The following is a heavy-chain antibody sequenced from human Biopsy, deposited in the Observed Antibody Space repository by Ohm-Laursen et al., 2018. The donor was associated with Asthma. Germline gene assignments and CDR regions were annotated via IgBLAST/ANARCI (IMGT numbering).Heavy chain of an antibody. CDR1: GFTFSSYG. CDR3: AKDTEGRYDFWSGLSYNYYDMDV. V-gene: IGHV3-30*18. D-gene: IGHD3-3*01. J-gene: IGHJ6*02. CDR2: ISYDGSNK. Sequence: SLRLSCAASGFTFSSYGMYWVRQAPGKGLAWVAVISYDGSNKYYADSVKGRFTISRDNSKNTLYLQMNSLRAEDTAVYYCAKDTEGRYDFWSGLSYNYYDMDVWGQGTTVTVSS.